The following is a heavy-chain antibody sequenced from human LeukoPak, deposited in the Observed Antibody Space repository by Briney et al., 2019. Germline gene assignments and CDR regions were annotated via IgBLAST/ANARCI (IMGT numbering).Heavy chain of an antibody. CDR1: GFTFSTYS. CDR3: AREPYCSGGSCYRHFDY. Sequence: QPGGSLRLSCAASGFTFSTYSMNWVRQAPGKGLEWVSYISGSTSTVYYADSVKGRFTISRDNAKNSLHLQMNSLRDEDTAVYYCAREPYCSGGSCYRHFDYWGQGTLVTVSS. CDR2: ISGSTSTV. D-gene: IGHD2-15*01. J-gene: IGHJ4*02. V-gene: IGHV3-48*02.